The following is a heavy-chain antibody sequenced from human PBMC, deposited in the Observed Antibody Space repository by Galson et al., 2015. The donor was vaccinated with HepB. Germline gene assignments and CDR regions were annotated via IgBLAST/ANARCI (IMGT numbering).Heavy chain of an antibody. CDR1: GGSISSYGYS. Sequence: ETLSLTCAVSGGSISSYGYSWSWIRQPPGKGLEWIGYVSYYGSTNYNPSLKSRVTISVDTSKNQFSLKLSSVTAADTAVHYCARDQYGSSSFDYWGQGTLVTVSS. J-gene: IGHJ4*02. CDR3: ARDQYGSSSFDY. D-gene: IGHD6-6*01. CDR2: VSYYGST. V-gene: IGHV4-61*08.